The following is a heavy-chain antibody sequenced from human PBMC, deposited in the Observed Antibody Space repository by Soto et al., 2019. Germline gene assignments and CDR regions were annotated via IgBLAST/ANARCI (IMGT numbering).Heavy chain of an antibody. CDR1: GSTFTGYY. CDR3: ARGLLFWSGYYSYWFDP. Sequence: ASVKVSCKASGSTFTGYYMHWVRQAPGQGLEWMGWINPNSGGTNYAQKFQGRVTMTRDTSISTAYMELSRLRSDDTAVYYCARGLLFWSGYYSYWFDPWGQGTLVTVSS. D-gene: IGHD3-3*01. J-gene: IGHJ5*02. V-gene: IGHV1-2*02. CDR2: INPNSGGT.